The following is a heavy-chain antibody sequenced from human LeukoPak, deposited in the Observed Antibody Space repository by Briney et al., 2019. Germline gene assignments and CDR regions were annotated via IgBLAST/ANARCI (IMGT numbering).Heavy chain of an antibody. D-gene: IGHD6-6*01. Sequence: ASVKVSCKASGYTFTSYDIHWVRQPHGQGLEWMGIINPSCGSTSYAQKFQGRVTMTRDTSTSTVYMELSSLRSEDTAVYYCAREGRRTYSSSSGLDYWGQGTLVTVSS. CDR3: AREGRRTYSSSSGLDY. V-gene: IGHV1-46*01. CDR2: INPSCGST. CDR1: GYTFTSYD. J-gene: IGHJ4*02.